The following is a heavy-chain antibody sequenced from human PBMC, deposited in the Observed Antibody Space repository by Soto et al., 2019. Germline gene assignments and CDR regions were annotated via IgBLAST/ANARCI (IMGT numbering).Heavy chain of an antibody. V-gene: IGHV3-33*01. Sequence: QVQLVESGGGVVQPEQSLRLSCAASGFTVSNYGMHWVRQAPGKGLEWVAVIWKDGNNKYYRDSVKGRFTISRDNSKSTLERGKSSLRGEDTAVYYGARGEGWTDEAFDIWGQGTMISVSS. CDR2: IWKDGNNK. J-gene: IGHJ3*02. D-gene: IGHD2-15*01. CDR3: ARGEGWTDEAFDI. CDR1: GFTVSNYG.